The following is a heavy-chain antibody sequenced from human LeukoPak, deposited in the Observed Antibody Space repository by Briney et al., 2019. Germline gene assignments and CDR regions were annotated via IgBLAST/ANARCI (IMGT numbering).Heavy chain of an antibody. V-gene: IGHV4-59*01. D-gene: IGHD5-18*01. J-gene: IGHJ4*02. CDR3: AITSTSMAKYYFVS. CDR2: SYYRWSG. CDR1: GGSISTYY. Sequence: SETLSLTCTGSGGSISTYYWSWIRQPPGKGLEWIGYSYYRWSGNFNPSLRSRVTTSVDTSKNQFSLKLSSVTTAETAVYYCAITSTSMAKYYFVSWGQGTLVTVSS.